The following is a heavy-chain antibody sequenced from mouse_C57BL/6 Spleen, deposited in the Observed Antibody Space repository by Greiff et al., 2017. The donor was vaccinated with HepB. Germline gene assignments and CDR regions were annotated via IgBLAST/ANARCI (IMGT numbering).Heavy chain of an antibody. CDR3: ARNDGYYWFAY. J-gene: IGHJ3*01. Sequence: QVQLQQSGPELVKPGASVKLSCKASGYTFTSYDINWVKQRPGQGLEWIGWIYPRDGSTKYNEKFKGKATLTVDTSSSTAYMELHSLTSEDSAVYFCARNDGYYWFAYWGQGTLVTVSA. CDR2: IYPRDGST. CDR1: GYTFTSYD. D-gene: IGHD2-3*01. V-gene: IGHV1-85*01.